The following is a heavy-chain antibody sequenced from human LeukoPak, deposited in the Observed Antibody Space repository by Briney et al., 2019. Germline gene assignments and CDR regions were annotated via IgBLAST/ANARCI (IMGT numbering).Heavy chain of an antibody. J-gene: IGHJ4*02. CDR1: GFTFSSYG. D-gene: IGHD3-10*01. CDR2: ISYDGSNK. Sequence: GRSLRLSCAASGFTFSSYGMHWVRQAPGKGLEWVAVISYDGSNKYYADSVKGRFTISRDNSKNTLYLQMNSLRAEDTAVYYCAGGQMVLWFGELLPYWGQGTLVTVSS. CDR3: AGGQMVLWFGELLPY. V-gene: IGHV3-30*03.